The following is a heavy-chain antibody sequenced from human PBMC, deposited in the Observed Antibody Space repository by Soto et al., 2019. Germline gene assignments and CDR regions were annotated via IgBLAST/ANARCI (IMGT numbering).Heavy chain of an antibody. Sequence: QVQVVESGGGVVQPGGSLRLSCATSGFIFSSYSLHWVRQAPGKGLEWVGVISHDGRDKYSADSVKGRFTISRDNSKNALYLQMNSLRPEDTAVYYCARRTRWRVDFWGQGALVTVSS. CDR1: GFIFSSYS. J-gene: IGHJ4*02. CDR2: ISHDGRDK. D-gene: IGHD6-19*01. V-gene: IGHV3-30-3*01. CDR3: ARRTRWRVDF.